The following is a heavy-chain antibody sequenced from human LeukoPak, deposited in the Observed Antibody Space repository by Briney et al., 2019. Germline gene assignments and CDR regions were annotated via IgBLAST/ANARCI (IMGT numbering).Heavy chain of an antibody. CDR1: GGSISSYY. CDR2: IYYSGST. Sequence: SETLSLTCTVSGGSISSYYWSWIRQPPGKGLGWIGYIYYSGSTNYNPSLKSRVTISVDTSKNQFSLKLTSVTGADTAVYYCARHATSGSGTYPLDYWGQGTLVTVSS. D-gene: IGHD3-10*01. CDR3: ARHATSGSGTYPLDY. V-gene: IGHV4-59*08. J-gene: IGHJ4*02.